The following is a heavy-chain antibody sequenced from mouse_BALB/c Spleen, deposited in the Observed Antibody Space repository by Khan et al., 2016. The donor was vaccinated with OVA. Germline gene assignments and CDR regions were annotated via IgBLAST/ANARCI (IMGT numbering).Heavy chain of an antibody. CDR3: ARTGYYYFDY. Sequence: EVQLVESGGGLVQPGGSRKLSCAASGFTFSGFGMHWVRQAPEKGLEWVAYISSGSNTTYYADTVKGRSTITRDKPKNTLSLQLTSLRSEDTAMYFCARTGYYYFDYWGQGTTLTVSS. CDR2: ISSGSNTT. V-gene: IGHV5-17*02. D-gene: IGHD1-2*01. J-gene: IGHJ2*01. CDR1: GFTFSGFG.